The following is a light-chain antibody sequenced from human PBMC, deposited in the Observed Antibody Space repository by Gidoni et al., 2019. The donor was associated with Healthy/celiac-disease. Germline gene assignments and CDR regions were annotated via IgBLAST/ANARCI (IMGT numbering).Light chain of an antibody. J-gene: IGKJ5*01. Sequence: EIVLTQSPGTLSLSPGESATLSCRASQSVSRSYLAWYQQKPGQAPRLLIYGASSRATGIPDRFSGSGSGTDFTRTISRMEPEDLAVYYCQQYGSSPPSITFGQGTRLEIK. CDR1: QSVSRSY. CDR3: QQYGSSPPSIT. CDR2: GAS. V-gene: IGKV3-20*01.